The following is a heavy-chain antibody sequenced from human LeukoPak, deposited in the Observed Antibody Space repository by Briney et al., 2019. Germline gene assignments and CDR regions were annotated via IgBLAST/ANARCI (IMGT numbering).Heavy chain of an antibody. J-gene: IGHJ4*02. CDR2: ISGSGDST. CDR1: GFTFSSYG. CDR3: AKVTNPYGSGSSFDY. V-gene: IGHV3-23*01. D-gene: IGHD3-10*01. Sequence: GGSLRLSCAASGFTFSSYGMNWVRQDPGKGLEWVSGISGSGDSTYYADSVKGRFTISRDNSKNTVYMQMNRLRAEDTAVHYCAKVTNPYGSGSSFDYWGQGTQVTVSS.